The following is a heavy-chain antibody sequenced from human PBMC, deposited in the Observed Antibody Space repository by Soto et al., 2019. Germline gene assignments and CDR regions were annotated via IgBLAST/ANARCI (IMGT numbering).Heavy chain of an antibody. V-gene: IGHV1-69*01. CDR1: GGTFSTYT. J-gene: IGHJ5*02. CDR3: ARSQDSSGYWNNCFDP. Sequence: QVQLVQSGTEVKKPGSSVKVSCKASGGTFSTYTMTWVRQASGQGLEWMGGIIPLFGTANYAQKFQGRVTITADESTSTVYMELSSLRSEDTAVYYCARSQDSSGYWNNCFDPWGQGTLVTVSS. D-gene: IGHD3-22*01. CDR2: IIPLFGTA.